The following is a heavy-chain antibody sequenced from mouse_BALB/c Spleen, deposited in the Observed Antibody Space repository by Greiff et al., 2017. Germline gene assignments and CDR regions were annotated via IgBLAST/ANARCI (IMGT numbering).Heavy chain of an antibody. J-gene: IGHJ2*01. CDR2: INPYNDGT. CDR3: ARSGRPRHFDY. D-gene: IGHD1-2*01. Sequence: EVQLQQSGPELVKPGASVKIPCKASGYTFTDYNMDWVKQSHGKSLEWIGDINPYNDGTKYNEKFKGKATLTSDKSSSTAYMELSSLTSEDSAVYYCARSGRPRHFDYWGQGTTLTVSS. CDR1: GYTFTDYN. V-gene: IGHV1-18*01.